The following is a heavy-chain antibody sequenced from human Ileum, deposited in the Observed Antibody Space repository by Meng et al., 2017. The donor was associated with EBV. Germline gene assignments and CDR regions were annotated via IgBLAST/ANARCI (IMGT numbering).Heavy chain of an antibody. CDR2: IDQSGYT. D-gene: IGHD4-23*01. V-gene: IGHV4-34*01. CDR1: GGSFNDYY. J-gene: IGHJ5*02. CDR3: ARYGRCNGNSFYCFDP. Sequence: QLRLQQGGTGLLKPSQTPSLPSAVYGGSFNDYYWTWLRQPPGKGLEWIGEIDQSGYTKFNPSLSSRATISRDTSNNQFSLRLNSVTAADTALYYCARYGRCNGNSFYCFDPWGQGTLVTVSS.